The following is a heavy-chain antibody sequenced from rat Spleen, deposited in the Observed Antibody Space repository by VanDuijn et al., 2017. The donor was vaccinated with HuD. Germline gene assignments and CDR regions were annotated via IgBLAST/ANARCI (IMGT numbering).Heavy chain of an antibody. D-gene: IGHD1-6*01. Sequence: EVQLVETGGGLVQPGRSLKLSCVASGFTFSSYWMYWIRQAPGKGLEWVASITNTGGGVYYPDSVKGRFTISRENAKGTLYLHMDSLRSEDTATYYCTRLYTTDYYWYFDFWGPGTMVTVSS. V-gene: IGHV5-31*01. CDR1: GFTFSSYW. CDR2: ITNTGGGV. CDR3: TRLYTTDYYWYFDF. J-gene: IGHJ1*01.